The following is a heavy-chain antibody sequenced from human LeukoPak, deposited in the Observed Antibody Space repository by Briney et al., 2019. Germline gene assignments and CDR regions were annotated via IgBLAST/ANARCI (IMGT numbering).Heavy chain of an antibody. V-gene: IGHV4-34*01. CDR1: GGSFSGYY. CDR3: ARIRGENPGHCSGGSCYSDY. CDR2: INHSGST. D-gene: IGHD2-15*01. J-gene: IGHJ4*02. Sequence: TSETLSLTCAVYGGSFSGYYWSWIRQPPGKGLEWIGEINHSGSTNYNPSFKSRVTISVDTSKNQFSLKLSSVTAADTAVYYCARIRGENPGHCSGGSCYSDYWGQGTLVTVSS.